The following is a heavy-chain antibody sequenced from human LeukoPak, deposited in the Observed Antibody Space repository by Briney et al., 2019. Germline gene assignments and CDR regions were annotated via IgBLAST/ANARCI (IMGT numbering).Heavy chain of an antibody. CDR1: GYTFTSNY. CDR3: ARDQEGFDY. Sequence: ASVTLSCTASGYTFTSNYINWVRQAPGQGLKWMGMIYPRDGSTSYAQKFQGRVTVTRDTSTSTVHMELSGLRSEDTAVYYCARDQEGFDYWGQGTLVTVSS. V-gene: IGHV1-46*01. CDR2: IYPRDGST. J-gene: IGHJ4*02.